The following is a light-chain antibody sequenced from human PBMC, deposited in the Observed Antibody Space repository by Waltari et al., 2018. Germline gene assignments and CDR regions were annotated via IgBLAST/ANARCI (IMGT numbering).Light chain of an antibody. J-gene: IGLJ1*01. V-gene: IGLV2-23*02. Sequence: YRQHPSKAPKLMIYEVSKRASGVSTRFSASKSGNTASPTISGLQAEDEADSYCCSYAGSSILYVFGTGTRVPVL. CDR2: EVS. CDR3: CSYAGSSILYV.